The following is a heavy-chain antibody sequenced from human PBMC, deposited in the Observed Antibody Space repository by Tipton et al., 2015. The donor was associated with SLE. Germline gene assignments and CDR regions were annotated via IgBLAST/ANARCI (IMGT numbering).Heavy chain of an antibody. Sequence: LRLSCTVSGDSIRSGYYWGWIRQPPGKGLEWIGSIYHRGSTYYNASLKSRVTISVDTSKNQFSLKLSSVTAADTAVYYCARQGPLWYYYYYMDVWGKGTTVTVSS. V-gene: IGHV4-38-2*02. J-gene: IGHJ6*03. CDR2: IYHRGST. D-gene: IGHD3-10*01. CDR1: GDSIRSGYY. CDR3: ARQGPLWYYYYYMDV.